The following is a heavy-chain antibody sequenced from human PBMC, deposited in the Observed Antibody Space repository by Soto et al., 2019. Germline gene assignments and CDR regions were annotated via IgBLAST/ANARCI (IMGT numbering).Heavy chain of an antibody. J-gene: IGHJ4*02. D-gene: IGHD2-8*01. CDR2: VSLTGDRT. V-gene: IGHV3-23*01. CDR1: RFDFSSYE. Sequence: EVKLLESGGGLVQPGGSLRLSCVASRFDFSSYEMSWVRQAAGKGLEWVSRVSLTGDRTNYAGSVKGRFTVSRDNFKHALYLDMDSLRPDDTAIYYCARGGGYCTPTSCAIDSWGRGTPVTVSS. CDR3: ARGGGYCTPTSCAIDS.